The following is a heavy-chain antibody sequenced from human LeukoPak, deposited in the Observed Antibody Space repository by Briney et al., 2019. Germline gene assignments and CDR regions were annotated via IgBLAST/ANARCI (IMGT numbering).Heavy chain of an antibody. V-gene: IGHV1-69*05. Sequence: ASVKVSCKASGGTFSSYAISWVRQAPGQGLEWMGGIIPIFGTANYAQKFQGRVTITTDESTSTAYMELSSLRSEDTAVYYCAGPGRGYSYGFGPRDYYYMDVWGKGTTVTVSS. CDR3: AGPGRGYSYGFGPRDYYYMDV. J-gene: IGHJ6*03. CDR2: IIPIFGTA. CDR1: GGTFSSYA. D-gene: IGHD5-18*01.